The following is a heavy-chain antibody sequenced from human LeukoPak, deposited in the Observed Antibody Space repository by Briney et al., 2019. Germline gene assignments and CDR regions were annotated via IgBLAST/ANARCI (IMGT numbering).Heavy chain of an antibody. CDR1: GFTFSNYW. CDR3: ARDRGGVGFWYFDL. Sequence: GGSLRLSCAASGFTFSNYWMSWVRQAPGKGLEWVSSVSSSSSYIYYADSVKGRFTISRDNAKNSLYLQMNSLRAEDTAVYYCARDRGGVGFWYFDLWGRGTLVTVSS. CDR2: VSSSSSYI. D-gene: IGHD1-26*01. V-gene: IGHV3-21*01. J-gene: IGHJ2*01.